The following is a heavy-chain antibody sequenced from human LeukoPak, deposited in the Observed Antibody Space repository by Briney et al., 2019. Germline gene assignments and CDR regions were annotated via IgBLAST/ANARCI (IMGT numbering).Heavy chain of an antibody. CDR1: GGSISSYY. Sequence: PSETLSLTCTVSGGSISSYYWSWIRQPPGKGLEWIGHIYYSGSTDYNPSLKSRVTISVDTSKNQFSLKLSSVTAADTAVYYCARGGAVAGIEYWFDPWGQGTLVTVSS. CDR3: ARGGAVAGIEYWFDP. CDR2: IYYSGST. D-gene: IGHD6-19*01. V-gene: IGHV4-59*01. J-gene: IGHJ5*02.